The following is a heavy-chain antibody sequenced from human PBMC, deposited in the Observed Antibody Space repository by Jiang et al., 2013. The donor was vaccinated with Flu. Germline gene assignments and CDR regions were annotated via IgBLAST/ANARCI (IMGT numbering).Heavy chain of an antibody. Sequence: SLTCAVYGGSFSGYYWSWIRQPPGKGLEWIGEINHSGSTNYNPSLKSRVTISVDTSKNQFSLKLSSVTAADTAVYYCAREPNYYYGSGSYSYYFDYWGQGTLVTVSS. CDR1: GGSFSGYY. CDR3: AREPNYYYGSGSYSYYFDY. J-gene: IGHJ4*02. D-gene: IGHD3-10*01. CDR2: INHSGST. V-gene: IGHV4-34*01.